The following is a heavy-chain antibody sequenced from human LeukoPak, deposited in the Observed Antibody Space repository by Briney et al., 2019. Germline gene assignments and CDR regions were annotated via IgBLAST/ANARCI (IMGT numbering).Heavy chain of an antibody. CDR2: IIPIFGTA. CDR3: ARDYGSGWPRIYGMDV. CDR1: GGTFSSYA. Sequence: GASVKVSCKASGGTFSSYAISWVRQAPGQGLEWMGGIIPIFGTANYAQKFQGRVTITADESTSTAYMELSSLRSEDTAVYYCARDYGSGWPRIYGMDVWGQGTTVTVYS. V-gene: IGHV1-69*13. D-gene: IGHD6-19*01. J-gene: IGHJ6*02.